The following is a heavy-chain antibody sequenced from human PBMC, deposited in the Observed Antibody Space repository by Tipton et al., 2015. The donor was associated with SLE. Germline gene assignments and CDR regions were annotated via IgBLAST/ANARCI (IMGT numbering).Heavy chain of an antibody. D-gene: IGHD2-15*01. CDR1: GGSISSHY. CDR2: IYSGGST. Sequence: TLSLTCTVSGGSISSHYWSWIRQPPGKTLEWIGYIYSGGSTNYNPPLKSRVSISVDTSKNQISLKLSSVTAADTAVYYCARDGRGYCDNSGCSEYHWFDPWGQGTLVTVSS. V-gene: IGHV4-59*11. CDR3: ARDGRGYCDNSGCSEYHWFDP. J-gene: IGHJ5*02.